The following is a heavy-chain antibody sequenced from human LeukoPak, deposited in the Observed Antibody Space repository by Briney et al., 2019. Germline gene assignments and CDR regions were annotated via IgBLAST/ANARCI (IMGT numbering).Heavy chain of an antibody. CDR2: ISYDGSNK. D-gene: IGHD6-13*01. J-gene: IGHJ4*02. V-gene: IGHV3-30-3*01. CDR3: ARQQPYYYFDY. Sequence: GGSLRLSCAASGFTFSNAWMSWVRQAPGKGLEWVAVISYDGSNKYYADSVKGRFTISRDNSKNTLYLQMNSLRAEDTAVYYCARQQPYYYFDYWGQGTLVTVSS. CDR1: GFTFSNAW.